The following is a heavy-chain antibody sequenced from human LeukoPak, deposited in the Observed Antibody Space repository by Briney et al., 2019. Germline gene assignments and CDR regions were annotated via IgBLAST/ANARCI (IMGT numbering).Heavy chain of an antibody. CDR1: GFTVSSYA. CDR2: ISGSGLST. V-gene: IGHV3-23*01. CDR3: VKDLNRRRAFDI. J-gene: IGHJ3*02. Sequence: QPGGSLRLSCAASGFTVSSYAMSWVRQAPGKGLEWVSGISGSGLSTYYADSVKGRFTTSRDNSKNTLYLQMDSLRAEDTAVFYCVKDLNRRRAFDIWGQGTTVTVSS.